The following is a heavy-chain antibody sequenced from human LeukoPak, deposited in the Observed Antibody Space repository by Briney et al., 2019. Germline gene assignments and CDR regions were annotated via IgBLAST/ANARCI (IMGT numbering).Heavy chain of an antibody. CDR1: GYIFSDYA. CDR3: ARARWTSTVTTYYLDY. CDR2: INAGNGKT. Sequence: ASVKVSCKASGYIFSDYAIQWVRQAPGQGLEWMGWINAGNGKTKYSQKFQGRVTITREASASTGYLELSGLRSEDTAVYYCARARWTSTVTTYYLDYWGQGTLVTVSS. D-gene: IGHD4-17*01. V-gene: IGHV1-3*01. J-gene: IGHJ4*02.